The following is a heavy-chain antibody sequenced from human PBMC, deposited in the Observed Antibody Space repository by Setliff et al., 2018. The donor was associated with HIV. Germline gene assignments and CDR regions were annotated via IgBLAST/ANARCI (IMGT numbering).Heavy chain of an antibody. CDR1: GGSISSSNW. CDR2: IYHNGNT. V-gene: IGHV4-4*02. J-gene: IGHJ4*02. D-gene: IGHD4-17*01. Sequence: SPALTCAVSGGSISSSNWWSWVRQPPGKGLEWIGEIYHNGNTNYSPSLKNRVTMSVDNSKNQFSLMVRSVAAADTAVYYCARDWRAYGVLGSWGQGMLVTVS. CDR3: ARDWRAYGVLGS.